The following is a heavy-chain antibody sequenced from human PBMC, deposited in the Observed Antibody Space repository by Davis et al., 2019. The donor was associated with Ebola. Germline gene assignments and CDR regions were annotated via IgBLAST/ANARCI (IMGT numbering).Heavy chain of an antibody. V-gene: IGHV5-51*01. CDR1: GYSFTSYW. CDR3: ARDLLNYYESSGSWFDP. D-gene: IGHD3-22*01. J-gene: IGHJ5*02. CDR2: IYPGDSDT. Sequence: KVSCKGSGYSFTSYWIRWVRQIPGKGLEWMGSIYPGDSDTRYSPSFQGQVTIPADKSISTAYLQWSSLKASDTAVYYCARDLLNYYESSGSWFDPWGQGTLVTVSS.